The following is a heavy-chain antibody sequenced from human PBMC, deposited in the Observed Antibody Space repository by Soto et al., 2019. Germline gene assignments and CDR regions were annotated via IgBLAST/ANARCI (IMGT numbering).Heavy chain of an antibody. J-gene: IGHJ4*02. V-gene: IGHV3-33*01. Sequence: QVQLVESGGGVVQPGRSLRLSCAASGFTFSSYGMHWVRQAPGKGLEWVAVIWYDGSNKYYADSVKGRCTISRDNSKNTLYLQMNSLRAEDTAVYYCARERWLQSPLDYWGQGTLVTVSS. CDR2: IWYDGSNK. CDR3: ARERWLQSPLDY. D-gene: IGHD5-12*01. CDR1: GFTFSSYG.